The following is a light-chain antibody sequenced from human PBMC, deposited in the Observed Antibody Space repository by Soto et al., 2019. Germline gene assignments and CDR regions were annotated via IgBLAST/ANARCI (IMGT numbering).Light chain of an antibody. CDR1: QSISTW. CDR3: QHYTCYPYT. CDR2: KAS. V-gene: IGKV1-5*03. Sequence: IQLTLPRLTVAGSESDGDTITCRASQSISTWLAWSQQKPGKAPKVLIFKASSLESGVPSRFSGSGSGTEFTLTISVLQPDDFATYYCQHYTCYPYTFGQGTKVDI. J-gene: IGKJ2*01.